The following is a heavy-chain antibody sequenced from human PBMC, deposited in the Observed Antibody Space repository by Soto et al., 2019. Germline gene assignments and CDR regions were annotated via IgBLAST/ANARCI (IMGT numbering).Heavy chain of an antibody. Sequence: RLSCAASGFSFRTFAMNWVRQAPGKFLEWVSGITGGSGFTFYADSVKGRFTISRDDSENTLFLKMSSLRAEDTAKYYCAKSGPTNYFDFWGQGTVVPVS. CDR2: ITGGSGFT. D-gene: IGHD1-26*01. V-gene: IGHV3-23*01. CDR3: AKSGPTNYFDF. J-gene: IGHJ4*02. CDR1: GFSFRTFA.